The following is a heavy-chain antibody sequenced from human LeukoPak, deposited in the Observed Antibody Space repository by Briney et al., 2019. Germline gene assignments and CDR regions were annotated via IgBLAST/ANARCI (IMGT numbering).Heavy chain of an antibody. Sequence: PGGSLRLSCAASDFSFTTYAMSWVRQAPGKGLEWVANIKQDGSEKYYVDSVKGRFTISRDNAKNSLYLQMNSLRAEDTAVYYCARESDSSSWYPSHWGQGTLVTVSS. V-gene: IGHV3-7*01. CDR3: ARESDSSSWYPSH. J-gene: IGHJ4*02. CDR1: DFSFTTYA. D-gene: IGHD6-13*01. CDR2: IKQDGSEK.